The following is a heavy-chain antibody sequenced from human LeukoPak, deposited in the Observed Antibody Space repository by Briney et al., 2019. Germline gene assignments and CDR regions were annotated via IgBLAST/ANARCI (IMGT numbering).Heavy chain of an antibody. D-gene: IGHD6-19*01. CDR3: ARQIQAGYSSGWYGY. V-gene: IGHV4-39*01. J-gene: IGHJ4*02. Sequence: SETLSLTCTVSGGSISSNSYYWGWIRQPPGKGLEWIGSIYYSGSTHYNPSLKSRVAISVDTSKNQFSLKLSSVTAADTAVYYCARQIQAGYSSGWYGYWGQGTLVTVSS. CDR2: IYYSGST. CDR1: GGSISSNSYY.